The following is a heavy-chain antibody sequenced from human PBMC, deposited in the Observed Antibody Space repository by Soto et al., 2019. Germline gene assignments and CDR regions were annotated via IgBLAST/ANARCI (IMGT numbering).Heavy chain of an antibody. CDR1: GFTFSRYW. D-gene: IGHD1-26*01. CDR2: IKQDGGEK. V-gene: IGHV3-7*01. CDR3: ASGRIVGATRPIGLDY. Sequence: EVQLVESGGGLDQHGGSLRLSCAASGFTSGFTFSRYWMSWVRQAPGKGLEWVANIKQDGGEKYYVDSVKGRFTISRDNAKNSLYLQMNSLRAEDTAVYYCASGRIVGATRPIGLDYWGQGTLVTVSS. J-gene: IGHJ4*02.